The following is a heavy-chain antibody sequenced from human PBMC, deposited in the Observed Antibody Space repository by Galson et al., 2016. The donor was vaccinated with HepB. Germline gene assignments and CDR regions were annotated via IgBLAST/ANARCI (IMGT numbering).Heavy chain of an antibody. CDR1: GFTFDDYA. Sequence: SLRLSCAASGFTFDDYAMHWVRQAPGKGLEWVSGISWNSGSIGYADSVKGRFTISRDNAKNSLYLQMNSLRAEDTALYYCAKDMTTTVRGVMHYWGQGTLVTVSS. D-gene: IGHD3-10*01. J-gene: IGHJ4*02. CDR3: AKDMTTTVRGVMHY. CDR2: ISWNSGSI. V-gene: IGHV3-9*01.